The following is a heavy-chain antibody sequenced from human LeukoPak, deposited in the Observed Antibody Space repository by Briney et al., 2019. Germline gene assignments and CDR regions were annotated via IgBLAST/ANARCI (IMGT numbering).Heavy chain of an antibody. J-gene: IGHJ4*02. V-gene: IGHV3-7*01. Sequence: GGSLRLSCAASGFTFSSYWMSWVRQAPGKGLEWVANIKQDGSEKYYVDSVKGRFTISRDNAKNSLYLQMNSLRAEDTAVYYCARDPSYYDSSGYNDYWGQGTLVTVSS. D-gene: IGHD3-22*01. CDR1: GFTFSSYW. CDR2: IKQDGSEK. CDR3: ARDPSYYDSSGYNDY.